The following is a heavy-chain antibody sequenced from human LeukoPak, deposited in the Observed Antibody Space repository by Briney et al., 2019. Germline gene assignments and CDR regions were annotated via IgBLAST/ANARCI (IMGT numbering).Heavy chain of an antibody. CDR1: GFTFNNYG. Sequence: HPGKSLRLSCAASGFTFNNYGMHWVRQAPGKGLEWVAVISNDGRNKHYPDSVKGRFTISRDISTDTLWLQMDSLRTEDTAVYYCAKGPLRGTAAAIDYWGQGTLVTVSS. CDR3: AKGPLRGTAAAIDY. D-gene: IGHD2-2*01. V-gene: IGHV3-30*18. J-gene: IGHJ4*02. CDR2: ISNDGRNK.